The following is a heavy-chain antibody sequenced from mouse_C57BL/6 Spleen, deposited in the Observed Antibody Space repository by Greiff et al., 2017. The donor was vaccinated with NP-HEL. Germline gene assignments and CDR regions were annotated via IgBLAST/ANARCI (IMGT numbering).Heavy chain of an antibody. J-gene: IGHJ2*01. CDR3: ARGFITTVVAVDY. CDR1: GFTFSDYG. Sequence: EVMLVESGGGLVKPGGSLKLSCAASGFTFSDYGMHWVRQAPEKGLEWVAYISSGSSTIYYADTVKGRFTISRDNAKNTLFLQMTSLRSEDTAMYYCARGFITTVVAVDYWGQGTTLTVSS. V-gene: IGHV5-17*01. CDR2: ISSGSSTI. D-gene: IGHD1-1*01.